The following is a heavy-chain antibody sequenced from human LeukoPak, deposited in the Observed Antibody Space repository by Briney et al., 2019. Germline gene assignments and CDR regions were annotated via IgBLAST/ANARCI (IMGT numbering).Heavy chain of an antibody. CDR3: ARERGGGSYYSFDY. V-gene: IGHV4-39*07. Sequence: SETLSLTCTVSGASINSDTYYWGWIRQPPGKGLEWIGTHSHSGSAYYNPSLKSRVTISLDTSKNQFSLNLTSVTAADTAVYYCARERGGGSYYSFDYWGQGTLVTVSS. CDR1: GASINSDTYY. CDR2: HSHSGSA. D-gene: IGHD1-26*01. J-gene: IGHJ4*02.